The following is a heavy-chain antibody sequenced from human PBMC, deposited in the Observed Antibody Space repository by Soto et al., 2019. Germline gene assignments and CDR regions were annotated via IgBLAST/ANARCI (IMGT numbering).Heavy chain of an antibody. Sequence: QVQLAQSGAEVKKPGASVKVSCKASGYTFTRYAIHWVRQAPGQRLEWMGWINAADANTKYSQKFQGRVTITRDTSASTTYMELSSLRSEDTAVYYCASLLRSGELSLDYWGQGTLVTVSS. J-gene: IGHJ4*02. CDR1: GYTFTRYA. V-gene: IGHV1-3*01. D-gene: IGHD3-10*01. CDR3: ASLLRSGELSLDY. CDR2: INAADANT.